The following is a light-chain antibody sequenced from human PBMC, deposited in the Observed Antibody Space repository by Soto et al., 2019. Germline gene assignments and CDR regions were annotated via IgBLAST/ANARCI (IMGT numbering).Light chain of an antibody. J-gene: IGKJ5*01. CDR2: GAS. Sequence: ETVMTQSPATLSVSPGERATLSCRASQSVNSNLAWYQQKLGQAPRVLIFGASTRATGIPARFSGSGSGTDFTLTISSLEPEDFAVYYCQQRSSWPITFGQGTRLEIK. CDR3: QQRSSWPIT. CDR1: QSVNSN. V-gene: IGKV3-15*01.